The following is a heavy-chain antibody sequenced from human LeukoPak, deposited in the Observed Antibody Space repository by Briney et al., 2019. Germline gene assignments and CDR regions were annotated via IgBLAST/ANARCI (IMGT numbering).Heavy chain of an antibody. Sequence: SQTLSLTCTVSGGSISSGGYYWSWIRQHPGKGLEWIGYIYYSGSTYYNPSLKSRVTISVDTSKNQFSLKLSSVTAADTAVYYCAAISGSLNYYYYYGMDVWGQGTTVTVSS. J-gene: IGHJ6*02. CDR2: IYYSGST. V-gene: IGHV4-31*03. CDR3: AAISGSLNYYYYYGMDV. CDR1: GGSISSGGYY. D-gene: IGHD1-26*01.